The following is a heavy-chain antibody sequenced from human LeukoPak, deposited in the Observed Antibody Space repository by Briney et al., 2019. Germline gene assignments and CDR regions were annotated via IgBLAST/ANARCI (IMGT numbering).Heavy chain of an antibody. V-gene: IGHV1-46*01. CDR1: GYTFTSYY. CDR2: INPSGGST. Sequence: ASVKVSCKASGYTFTSYYMHWVRQAPGQGLEWMGIINPSGGSTSYAQKFQGRVTMTRDMSTSTVYMELSSLRSEDTAVYYCARDGMGGKNYYYYMDVWGKGTTVTVSS. J-gene: IGHJ6*03. D-gene: IGHD1-26*01. CDR3: ARDGMGGKNYYYYMDV.